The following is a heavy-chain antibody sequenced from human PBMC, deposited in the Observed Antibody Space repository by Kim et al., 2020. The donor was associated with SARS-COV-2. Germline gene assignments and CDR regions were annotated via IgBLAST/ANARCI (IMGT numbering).Heavy chain of an antibody. CDR2: ISADGTGT. V-gene: IGHV3-23*01. CDR3: AKGFDVVPRSGRCFDS. CDR1: GFTFSIYG. D-gene: IGHD3-10*01. Sequence: GGSLRLSCATSGFTFSIYGLTWVRQAPQKGLEWVSAISADGTGTSYADSVKGRFTISRDSSKNTLSLLMNSLRVEDTAVYFCAKGFDVVPRSGRCFDSWGQGTVVTVSS. J-gene: IGHJ3*02.